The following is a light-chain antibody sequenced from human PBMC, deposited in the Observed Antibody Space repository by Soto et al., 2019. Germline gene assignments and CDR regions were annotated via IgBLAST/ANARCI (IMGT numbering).Light chain of an antibody. J-gene: IGLJ2*01. CDR2: ENN. CDR1: TSNIGSSS. CDR3: ATWDDSLSGPV. V-gene: IGLV1-47*01. Sequence: QSVLRQPPSASGTPGQSVTISCSGSTSNIGSSSVYWYQQLPGTAPKVFIYENNRRPSGVPDRFSGSKSGTSASLAISGLRSDDEADYYYATWDDSLSGPVFGGGTKLTVL.